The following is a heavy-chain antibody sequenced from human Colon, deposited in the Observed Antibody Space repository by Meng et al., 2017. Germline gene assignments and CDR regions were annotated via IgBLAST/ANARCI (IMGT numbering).Heavy chain of an antibody. Sequence: QVQLVQSGGEVKKPGAAGEVSCKASGYTFTTYGISWMRQAPGQGLEWMGWISTYDDNTNYVEKFRGRVTMTTDTSTNTAYMELRSLRSDDTAVYYCARDNPGDYVWDYWGQGTLVTVSS. CDR2: ISTYDDNT. D-gene: IGHD4-17*01. CDR3: ARDNPGDYVWDY. V-gene: IGHV1-18*01. CDR1: GYTFTTYG. J-gene: IGHJ4*02.